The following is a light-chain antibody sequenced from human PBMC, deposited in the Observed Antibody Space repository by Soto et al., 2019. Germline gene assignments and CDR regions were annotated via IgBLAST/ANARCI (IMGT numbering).Light chain of an antibody. CDR1: SSDVGAYNF. V-gene: IGLV2-8*01. J-gene: IGLJ1*01. Sequence: QSALTQPPSASGSPGQSVTISCTGTSSDVGAYNFVSWYQQHPGKSPKLLIHEVSRRPSGVPDRFSASKSGNTATLTVSGLQAEDEADYYCTSHGGGNKLYVFGTGTKGTVL. CDR2: EVS. CDR3: TSHGGGNKLYV.